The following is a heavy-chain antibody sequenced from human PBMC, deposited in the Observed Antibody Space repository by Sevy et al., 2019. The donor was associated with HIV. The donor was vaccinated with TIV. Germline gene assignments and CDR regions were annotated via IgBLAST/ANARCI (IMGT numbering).Heavy chain of an antibody. V-gene: IGHV4-59*01. CDR2: IYYTGTT. CDR3: ARAPPVRSGDDSLNWFDS. Sequence: SETLSLTCTVSGGSISAYYWTWIRQPPGKRLEYIGYIYYTGTTNYNPSLKSRVTISVDTSKNQFSLKLSSVTAADTAIYYCARAPPVRSGDDSLNWFDSWGQGTLVTVSS. CDR1: GGSISAYY. J-gene: IGHJ5*01. D-gene: IGHD5-12*01.